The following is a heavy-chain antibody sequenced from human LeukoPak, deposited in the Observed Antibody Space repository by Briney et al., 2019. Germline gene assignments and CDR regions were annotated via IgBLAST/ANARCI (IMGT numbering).Heavy chain of an antibody. J-gene: IGHJ4*02. CDR2: ISSGGGNT. Sequence: GGSLRLSCAASGFTFSSYAMNWVRQAPGKGLEWVSGISSGGGNTYYADSVKGRFTNTRDNSKNTLYLQMNSLRAEDTAIYYCAKDSGIIVRGGGDYWGQGTLVTVSS. CDR1: GFTFSSYA. CDR3: AKDSGIIVRGGGDY. V-gene: IGHV3-23*01. D-gene: IGHD3-16*02.